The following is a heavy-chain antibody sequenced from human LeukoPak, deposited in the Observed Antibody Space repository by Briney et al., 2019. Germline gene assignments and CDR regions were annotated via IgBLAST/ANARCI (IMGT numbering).Heavy chain of an antibody. CDR3: ARDRYGFAFDI. D-gene: IGHD3-16*02. J-gene: IGHJ3*02. CDR1: GGSFSGYY. V-gene: IGHV4-34*01. Sequence: SETLSLTCAVYGGSFSGYYWSWIRQPPGKGLEWIGEINHSGSTNYNPSLKSRVTISVDTSKNQFSLRLNSVTAADTALYYCARDRYGFAFDIWGQGTMVTVSS. CDR2: INHSGST.